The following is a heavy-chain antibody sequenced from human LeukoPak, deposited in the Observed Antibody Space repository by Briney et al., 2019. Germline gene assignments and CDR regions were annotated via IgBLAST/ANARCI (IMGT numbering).Heavy chain of an antibody. CDR2: INHNGNVN. D-gene: IGHD3-16*01. J-gene: IGHJ6*02. V-gene: IGHV3-7*03. Sequence: GGSLRLSCAASGFTFSSYWMNWARHAPGRGLEWVASINHNGNVNYYVDSVKGRFTISSDNAKNSLYLQMSNLRAEDTSVYFCARGGGLDVWGQGATVTVSS. CDR3: ARGGGLDV. CDR1: GFTFSSYW.